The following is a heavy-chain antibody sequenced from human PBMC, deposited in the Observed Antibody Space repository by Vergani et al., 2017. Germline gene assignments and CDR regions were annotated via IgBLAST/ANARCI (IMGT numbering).Heavy chain of an antibody. D-gene: IGHD2-15*01. V-gene: IGHV4-39*01. CDR3: AIKRGACRAAYCHSYDF. J-gene: IGHJ4*02. CDR1: GDSVISTDYH. CDR2: MDYSGST. Sequence: QVQLQESGPRLVKPSETLSLTCTVSGDSVISTDYHWGWIRQPPGKGLEWIGSMDYSGSTSYNPSLESRISISFETPKNQFSLRLTSVTAADTAVYYCAIKRGACRAAYCHSYDFWGPGTLVGVSS.